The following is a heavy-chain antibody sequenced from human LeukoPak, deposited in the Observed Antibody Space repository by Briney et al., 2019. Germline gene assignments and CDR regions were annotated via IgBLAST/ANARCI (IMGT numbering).Heavy chain of an antibody. CDR3: ARDRMARQYPYYFDY. J-gene: IGHJ4*02. CDR2: INHSGST. V-gene: IGHV4-34*01. Sequence: SETLSLTCAVYGGSFSGYYWSWIRQPPGKGLEWIGEINHSGSTNYNPSLKSRVTISVDTSRNQFSLKLSSVTAADTAVYYCARDRMARQYPYYFDYWGQGTLVTVSS. D-gene: IGHD5-24*01. CDR1: GGSFSGYY.